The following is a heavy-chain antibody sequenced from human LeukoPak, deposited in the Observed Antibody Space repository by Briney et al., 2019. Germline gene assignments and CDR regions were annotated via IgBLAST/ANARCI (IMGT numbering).Heavy chain of an antibody. J-gene: IGHJ4*02. CDR2: IYYSGST. CDR1: GGSISSGGYY. Sequence: PSQTLSLTCTVSGGSISSGGYYWSWIRQHPGKGLEWIGYIYYSGSTYYNPSLKSRVTISVDTSKNQFSLKLSSVTAADTAVYYCARDSSGYLTADYWGQGTLVTVSS. CDR3: ARDSSGYLTADY. V-gene: IGHV4-31*03. D-gene: IGHD3-22*01.